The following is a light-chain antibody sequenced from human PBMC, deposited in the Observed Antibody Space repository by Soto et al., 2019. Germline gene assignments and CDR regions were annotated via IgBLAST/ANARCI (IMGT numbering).Light chain of an antibody. CDR3: GTWDSSLDAAV. V-gene: IGLV1-51*01. CDR1: SSNIGNSY. CDR2: DNY. Sequence: SVLTQPPSVSAAPGQTVTISCSGSSSNIGNSYVSWYQQLPGTAPRLVIFDNYKRPSEIPDRFSGSKSVTSATLDITGLQPGDEADYYCGTWDSSLDAAVFGGGTQLTVL. J-gene: IGLJ2*01.